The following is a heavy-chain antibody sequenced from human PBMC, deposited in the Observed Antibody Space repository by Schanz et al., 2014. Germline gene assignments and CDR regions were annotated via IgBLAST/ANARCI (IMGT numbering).Heavy chain of an antibody. J-gene: IGHJ4*02. V-gene: IGHV7-4-1*02. Sequence: QVHLVQSESELTNPGASVKVSCTTSGYSFSTYVMNWVRQAPGQGLEWMGWINTKTGNPTYAQGFTGRFVFSLDTSVSTTHLQITNLKADDTAVYYCARGYCAGTSCPIFDYWGQGTLVTVSS. CDR2: INTKTGNP. D-gene: IGHD2-2*01. CDR3: ARGYCAGTSCPIFDY. CDR1: GYSFSTYV.